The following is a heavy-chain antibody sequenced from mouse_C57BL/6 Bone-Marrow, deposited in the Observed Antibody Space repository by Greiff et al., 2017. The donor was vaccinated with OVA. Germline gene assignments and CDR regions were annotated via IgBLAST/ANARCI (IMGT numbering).Heavy chain of an antibody. Sequence: LVESGAELVRPGASVTLSCKASGYTFTDYEMHWVKQTPVHGLEWIGAIDPETGGTAYNQKFKGKAILTADKSSSTAYMELRSLTSEDSAVYYCTRRGDRWLRRGLDYFDYWGQGTTLTVSS. CDR3: TRRGDRWLRRGLDYFDY. J-gene: IGHJ2*01. V-gene: IGHV1-15*01. D-gene: IGHD2-2*01. CDR2: IDPETGGT. CDR1: GYTFTDYE.